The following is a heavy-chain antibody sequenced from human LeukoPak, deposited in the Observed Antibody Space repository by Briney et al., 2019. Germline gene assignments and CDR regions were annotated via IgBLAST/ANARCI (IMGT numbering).Heavy chain of an antibody. J-gene: IGHJ4*02. CDR2: IYYSGST. CDR1: GGSISSYY. V-gene: IGHV4-59*01. D-gene: IGHD3-22*01. Sequence: SETLSLTCTVSGGSISSYYWSWLPQPPGKGLEWIGYIYYSGSTNYNTSLKSRVTISVDTSKNQFSQKLSSVTAADTAVYYFARGSAYYYDSSGYPTFDYWGQGTLVTVSS. CDR3: ARGSAYYYDSSGYPTFDY.